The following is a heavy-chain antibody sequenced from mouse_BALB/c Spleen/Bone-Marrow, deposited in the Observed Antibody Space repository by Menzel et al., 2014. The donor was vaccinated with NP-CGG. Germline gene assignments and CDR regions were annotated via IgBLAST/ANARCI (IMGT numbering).Heavy chain of an antibody. Sequence: LVESGGGLVQPKGSLKLSCEMSGLTFNTYAMNWVRQAPGKCLEWVARIGSKVNNYGTYYADAVKDRFTISRDDSQNMLYLQMNNLKTEDTAMYYCVRRQYYDGYYYAMDYWGQGPPGTVSS. D-gene: IGHD1-2*01. J-gene: IGHJ4*01. CDR2: IGSKVNNYGT. CDR3: VRRQYYDGYYYAMDY. V-gene: IGHV10-1*02. CDR1: GLTFNTYA.